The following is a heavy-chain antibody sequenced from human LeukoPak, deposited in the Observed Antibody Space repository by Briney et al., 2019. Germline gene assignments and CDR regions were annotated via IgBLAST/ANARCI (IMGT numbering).Heavy chain of an antibody. CDR3: ARDDYDSSAPGSYDY. CDR2: INHSGST. D-gene: IGHD3-22*01. V-gene: IGHV4-34*01. CDR1: GGSFSGYY. J-gene: IGHJ4*02. Sequence: SETLSLTCAVYGGSFSGYYWSWIRQPPGKGLEWIGEINHSGSTNYNPSLKSRVTIPVDTSKNQFSLKLSSVTAADTAVYYCARDDYDSSAPGSYDYWGQGTLVTVSS.